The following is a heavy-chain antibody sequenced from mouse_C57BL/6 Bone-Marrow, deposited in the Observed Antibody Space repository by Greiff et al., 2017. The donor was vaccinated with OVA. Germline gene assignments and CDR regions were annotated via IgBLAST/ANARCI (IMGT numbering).Heavy chain of an antibody. V-gene: IGHV1-82*01. CDR2: IYPGGGDT. CDR1: GYAFSSSW. CDR3: ARGYYGSSYHWYFDV. J-gene: IGHJ1*03. Sequence: VQLQQSGPELVKPGASVKISCKASGYAFSSSWMTWVKQRPGKGLEWIGRIYPGGGDTNYTGKFKGQVTLTADKSSSTAYMQLSRLTSEDSAVYFCARGYYGSSYHWYFDVWGTGTTVTVSS. D-gene: IGHD1-1*01.